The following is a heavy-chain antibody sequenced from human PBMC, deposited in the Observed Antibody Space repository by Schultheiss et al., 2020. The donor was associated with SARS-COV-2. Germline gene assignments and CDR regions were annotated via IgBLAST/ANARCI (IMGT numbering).Heavy chain of an antibody. CDR2: IIHNGDET. D-gene: IGHD1-26*01. CDR3: AKDSRGATDY. J-gene: IGHJ4*02. Sequence: GGSLRLSCSASGFIFSDYTIHWVRQAPGKGLELVSAIIHNGDETYYADSVKGRFTISRDNSKNTLYLQMNSLRAEDTAVYYCAKDSRGATDYWGQGTLVTVSS. V-gene: IGHV3-64*04. CDR1: GFIFSDYT.